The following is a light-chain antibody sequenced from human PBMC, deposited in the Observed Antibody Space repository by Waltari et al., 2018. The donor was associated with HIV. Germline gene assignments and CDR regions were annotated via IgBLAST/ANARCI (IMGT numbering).Light chain of an antibody. CDR2: EDN. CDR1: KLGSRY. V-gene: IGLV3-1*01. J-gene: IGLJ1*01. Sequence: YDLAQSSTVSVSPGQTATISCPGDKLGSRYIAWYQQKSGHSPRLVIFEDNKRPTGIPERFSGSNSGNTATLSISGIQVNDEAEYFCQAWVSASACVFGNGTRVTVL. CDR3: QAWVSASACV.